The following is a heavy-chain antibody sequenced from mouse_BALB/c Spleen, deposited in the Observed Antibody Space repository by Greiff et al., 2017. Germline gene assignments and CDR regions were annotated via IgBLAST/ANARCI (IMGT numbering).Heavy chain of an antibody. J-gene: IGHJ2*01. CDR3: AGYYYGLDY. Sequence: DVQLQESGGGLVQPGGSLKLSCAASGFDFSKYWMSWVRQVPGKGLEWIGEINPDSSTINYTPSLKDKFIISRDNAENTLYLQISKVRSEDTALYDCAGYYYGLDYWGQGTTLTVSS. D-gene: IGHD1-1*01. CDR1: GFDFSKYW. CDR2: INPDSSTI. V-gene: IGHV4-1*02.